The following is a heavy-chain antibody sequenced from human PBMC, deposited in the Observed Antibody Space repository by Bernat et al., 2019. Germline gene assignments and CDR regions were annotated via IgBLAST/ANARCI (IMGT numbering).Heavy chain of an antibody. D-gene: IGHD6-13*01. Sequence: EVQLVESGGGLVQPGGSLRLSCAASGFTFSRYDMYWVRQATGKGLEWVSTIGTAGDPHYAGSVKGRFTISRENSRNTLFLQMDSLRVEDTAVYYCTRGIGYSSDWYGWLDPWGQGTLVTVSS. J-gene: IGHJ5*02. V-gene: IGHV3-13*04. CDR3: TRGIGYSSDWYGWLDP. CDR1: GFTFSRYD. CDR2: IGTAGDP.